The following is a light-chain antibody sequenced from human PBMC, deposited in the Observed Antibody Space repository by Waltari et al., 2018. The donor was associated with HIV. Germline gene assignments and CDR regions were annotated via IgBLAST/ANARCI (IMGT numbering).Light chain of an antibody. CDR3: EQSYDFPRT. CDR1: RTIRTY. V-gene: IGKV1-39*01. J-gene: IGKJ1*01. CDR2: SAS. Sequence: DIQMTQSPSSLSASVGESVTFTCRSSRTIRTYLNWYQQTLGRPPRLLIFSASSLQNGVSSRFSGGGSGTEFTLTINNLKPEDFATYYCEQSYDFPRTFGQGTTVG.